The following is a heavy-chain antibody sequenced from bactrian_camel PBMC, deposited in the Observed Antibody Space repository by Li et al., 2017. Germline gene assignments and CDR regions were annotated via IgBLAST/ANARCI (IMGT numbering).Heavy chain of an antibody. V-gene: IGHV3S55*01. Sequence: HVQLVESGGGSVQAGGSLRLSCVTSRKVYDGYCMAWFRQSAGNEREGVAFIDRSGATEYAESVEGRATISRDNAKSTLYLQLDDLKTEDTGMYWCARRPISPNGYEDYWGQGTQVTVS. CDR2: IDRSGAT. CDR1: RKVYDGYC. CDR3: ARRPISPNGYEDY. J-gene: IGHJ4*01. D-gene: IGHD3*01.